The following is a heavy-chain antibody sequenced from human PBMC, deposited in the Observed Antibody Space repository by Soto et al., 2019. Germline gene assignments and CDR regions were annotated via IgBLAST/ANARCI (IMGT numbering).Heavy chain of an antibody. CDR1: GYTFTSYG. Sequence: ASVKVSCKASGYTFTSYGISWVRQAPGQGLEWMGWISAYNGNTNYAQKLQGRVTMTTDTSTSTAYMELRSLRSDDTAGYYCASGYRYCSSSSCYHWFDPWGQGTLVTVSS. D-gene: IGHD2-2*01. CDR3: ASGYRYCSSSSCYHWFDP. V-gene: IGHV1-18*01. CDR2: ISAYNGNT. J-gene: IGHJ5*02.